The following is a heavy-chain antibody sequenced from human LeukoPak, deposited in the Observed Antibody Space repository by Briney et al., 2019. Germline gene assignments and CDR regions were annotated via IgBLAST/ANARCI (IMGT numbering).Heavy chain of an antibody. D-gene: IGHD6-13*01. J-gene: IGHJ4*02. CDR1: GYTFTGYY. Sequence: ASVKVSCKASGYTFTGYYMHWVRQAPGQGLEWMGWINPNSGGTNYAQKFQGRVTMTRDTSISTAYMELSRLRSDDTAVYYCARDSKQQGMGFDYWGQGTLVTVSS. CDR3: ARDSKQQGMGFDY. CDR2: INPNSGGT. V-gene: IGHV1-2*02.